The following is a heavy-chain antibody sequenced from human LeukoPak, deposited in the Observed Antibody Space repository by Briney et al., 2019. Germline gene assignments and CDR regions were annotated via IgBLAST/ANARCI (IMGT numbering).Heavy chain of an antibody. CDR1: GGSFSSCY. CDR3: ARYCSGGSCRVGMDV. V-gene: IGHV4-59*01. Sequence: SETLSLTCAVYGGSFSSCYWSWIRQPPGKGLEWIGYIYYSGSTNYNPSLKSRVTISVDTSKNQFSLKLSSVTAADTAVYYCARYCSGGSCRVGMDVWGQGTTVTVSS. CDR2: IYYSGST. D-gene: IGHD2-15*01. J-gene: IGHJ6*02.